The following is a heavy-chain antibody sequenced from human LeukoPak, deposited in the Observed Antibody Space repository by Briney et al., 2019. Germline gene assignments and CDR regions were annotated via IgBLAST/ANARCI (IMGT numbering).Heavy chain of an antibody. D-gene: IGHD6-13*01. CDR1: GFTFSSYW. CDR3: ARVDYSSSWFVYY. J-gene: IGHJ4*02. V-gene: IGHV3-74*01. CDR2: INSDGSST. Sequence: GGSLGLSCVASGFTFSSYWMHWVRQAPGKGLVWVSRINSDGSSTNYADSVKGRFTISRDNAKNTLYLQMNSLRAEDTAVYYRARVDYSSSWFVYYWGQGTLVTVSS.